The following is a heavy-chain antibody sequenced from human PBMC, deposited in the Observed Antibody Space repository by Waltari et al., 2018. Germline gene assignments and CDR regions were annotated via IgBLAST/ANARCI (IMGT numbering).Heavy chain of an antibody. V-gene: IGHV3-30*01. CDR3: ARGGLEWFGELFDY. Sequence: QVHLVASGGGVVQHGGSLRLSCAAYGCPFSTSAVHWVRQAPGNGLEWVAVISYDGSIKYNADSVEGRFTISRDNARNTMSLQMNSLTTEDTAVYYCARGGLEWFGELFDYWGQGTLVTVSS. CDR1: GCPFSTSA. D-gene: IGHD3-10*01. J-gene: IGHJ4*02. CDR2: ISYDGSIK.